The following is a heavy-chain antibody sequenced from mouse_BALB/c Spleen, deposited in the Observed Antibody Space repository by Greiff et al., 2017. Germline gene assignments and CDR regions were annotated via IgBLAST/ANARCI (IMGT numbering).Heavy chain of an antibody. CDR2: IWSGGST. Sequence: VQLQESGPGLVQPSQSLSITCTVSGFSLTSYGVHWVRQSPGKGLEWLGVIWSGGSTDYNAAFISRLSISKDNSKSQVFFKMNSLQANDTAIYYCARKGVYGSSYDYAMDYWGQGTSVTVSS. V-gene: IGHV2-2*02. CDR3: ARKGVYGSSYDYAMDY. CDR1: GFSLTSYG. D-gene: IGHD1-1*01. J-gene: IGHJ4*01.